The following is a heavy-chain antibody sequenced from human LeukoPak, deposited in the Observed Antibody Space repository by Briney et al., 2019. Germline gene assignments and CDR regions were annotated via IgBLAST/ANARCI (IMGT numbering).Heavy chain of an antibody. J-gene: IGHJ3*02. Sequence: GGSLRLSCAASGFTFSSYAMSWVRQAPGKGLEWVSAISGSGGSTYYADSVKGRFTISRDNSKNTLYLQMNSLRAEDTAVYYCAEDERGSSNSDAFDIWGQGTMVTVSS. CDR2: ISGSGGST. D-gene: IGHD6-13*01. CDR3: AEDERGSSNSDAFDI. V-gene: IGHV3-23*01. CDR1: GFTFSSYA.